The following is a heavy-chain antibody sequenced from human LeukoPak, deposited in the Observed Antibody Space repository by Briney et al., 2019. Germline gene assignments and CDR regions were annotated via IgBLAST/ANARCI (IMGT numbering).Heavy chain of an antibody. CDR3: AKDSEGYWFDP. V-gene: IGHV3-53*04. CDR2: IHSGGST. Sequence: PGGSLRLSCAASGFTVSSNYMSWVRQAPGKGLEWVSIIHSGGSTFYADSVKGRFTISGHNSKNTLDLQMNPLRAEDTAVYYCAKDSEGYWFDPWGQGTLVTVSS. J-gene: IGHJ5*02. CDR1: GFTVSSNY.